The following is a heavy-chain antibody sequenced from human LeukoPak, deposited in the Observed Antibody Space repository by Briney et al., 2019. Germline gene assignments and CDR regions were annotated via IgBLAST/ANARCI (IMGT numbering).Heavy chain of an antibody. Sequence: PSETLSLTCTVSGGSISSSSYYWGWIRQPPGKGLEWIGSIYYSGSTYYNPSLKSRVTISVDTSKNQFSLKLNSVTAADTAVYYCARQRQLGNLFDPWGQGTLVTVSS. D-gene: IGHD6-13*01. CDR1: GGSISSSSYY. J-gene: IGHJ5*02. CDR2: IYYSGST. CDR3: ARQRQLGNLFDP. V-gene: IGHV4-39*01.